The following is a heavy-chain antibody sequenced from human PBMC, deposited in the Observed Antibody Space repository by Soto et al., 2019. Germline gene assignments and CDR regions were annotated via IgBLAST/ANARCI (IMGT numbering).Heavy chain of an antibody. V-gene: IGHV3-15*01. CDR1: GFTFSNAW. Sequence: KAGGSLRLSCAASGFTFSNAWMSWVRQAPGKGLEWDGRIKSKTDGGTTDYAAPVKGRFTISRDDSKNTLYLQMNSLKTEDTAVYYCTTETGLRSSWPYYYYGMDVWGQGTTVTVSS. CDR2: IKSKTDGGTT. D-gene: IGHD6-13*01. J-gene: IGHJ6*02. CDR3: TTETGLRSSWPYYYYGMDV.